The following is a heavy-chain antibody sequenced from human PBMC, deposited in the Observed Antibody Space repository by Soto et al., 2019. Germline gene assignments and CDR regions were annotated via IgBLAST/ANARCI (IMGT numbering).Heavy chain of an antibody. CDR1: QFLFSNSW. Sequence: PGGALRRSCAPSQFLFSNSWMHWVRQVPGKGLIWVSRISADGSAATYTNSVKGRFTISRDNTRNPLYLDMNSLRVDDTAIYYCAGASMCSQVSLNFFDLWGQGTMVTVSS. J-gene: IGHJ3*01. D-gene: IGHD2-15*01. CDR2: ISADGSAA. CDR3: AGASMCSQVSLNFFDL. V-gene: IGHV3-74*01.